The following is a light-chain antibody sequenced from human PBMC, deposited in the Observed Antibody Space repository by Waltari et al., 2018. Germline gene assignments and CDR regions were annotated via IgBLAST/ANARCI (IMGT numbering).Light chain of an antibody. CDR3: SSYGSINTWL. V-gene: IGLV2-23*02. J-gene: IGLJ3*02. CDR2: EVT. Sequence: QSALTQAASVSGSPGQSITISCTGTSSDVGSYNIVSWSQQHPGKAPKLVISEVTKRPSGVSKRVAGSKSGNTASLTISGLQAEDEADYFCSSYGSINTWLFGGGTKLTVL. CDR1: SSDVGSYNI.